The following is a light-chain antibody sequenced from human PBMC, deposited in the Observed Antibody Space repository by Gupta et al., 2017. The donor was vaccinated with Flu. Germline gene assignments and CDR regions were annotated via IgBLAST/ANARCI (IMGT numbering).Light chain of an antibody. CDR2: GGS. V-gene: IGKV2-28*01. Sequence: EIVMTQSPLSLPVTPGQPTSISCRSSQSLLHGNGHNYLDWYVQKPGQSPRLLIYGGSNRASGVPERFSGSGSGTDFTLRISRVEAEDVGVYYCMEALQNSFTFGQGTRLEIK. CDR3: MEALQNSFT. J-gene: IGKJ2*01. CDR1: QSLLHGNGHNY.